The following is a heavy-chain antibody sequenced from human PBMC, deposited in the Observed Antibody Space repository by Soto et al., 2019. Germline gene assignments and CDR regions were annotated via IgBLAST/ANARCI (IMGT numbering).Heavy chain of an antibody. D-gene: IGHD4-17*01. J-gene: IGHJ4*02. V-gene: IGHV4-59*08. CDR1: VGSISSYY. CDR2: IYYSGST. Sequence: PSETLSLTCTVSVGSISSYYWSWIRQPPGKGLEWIGYIYYSGSTNYNPSLKSRVTISVDTSKNQFSLKLSSVTAADTAVYYCARRYGDCFDYWGQGTLVTVSS. CDR3: ARRYGDCFDY.